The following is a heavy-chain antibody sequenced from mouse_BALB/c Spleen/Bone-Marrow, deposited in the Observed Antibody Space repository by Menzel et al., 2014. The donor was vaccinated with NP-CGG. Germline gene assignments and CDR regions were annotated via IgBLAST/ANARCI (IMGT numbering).Heavy chain of an antibody. V-gene: IGHV5-17*02. CDR2: ISSGSSTI. CDR1: GFTFSSFG. J-gene: IGHJ4*01. D-gene: IGHD2-4*01. CDR3: ARSTMITTGYYYAMDY. Sequence: EVKLVESGGGLVQPGGSRKVSCAASGFTFSSFGMHWVRRAPEKGLEWAAYISSGSSTIYYADTVKGRFTISRDNPKNTLFLQMTSLRSEDTAMYYCARSTMITTGYYYAMDYWGQGTSVTVSS.